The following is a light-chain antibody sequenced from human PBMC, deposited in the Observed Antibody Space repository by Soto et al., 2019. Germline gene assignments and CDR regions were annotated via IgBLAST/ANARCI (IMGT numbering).Light chain of an antibody. J-gene: IGLJ1*01. CDR3: QAWDRNSFV. Sequence: SYELTQPPSESVSPGQTASITCSGDNLGDKYASWYQQKPGQSPVLVIYQNTKRPSGIPERFSGSNSGDTATLTISGTQAMDEADYYCQAWDRNSFVFGTGTKVTVL. V-gene: IGLV3-1*01. CDR2: QNT. CDR1: NLGDKY.